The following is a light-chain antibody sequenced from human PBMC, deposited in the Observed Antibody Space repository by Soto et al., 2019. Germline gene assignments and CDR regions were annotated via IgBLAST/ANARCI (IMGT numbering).Light chain of an antibody. CDR1: QSIASS. Sequence: DIQMTQSPSSLSASVGDRVTITCRASQSIASSLNWYQQKPGKAPNLLIYAASSLQSGVPSRFSGSVSGTDFTLTISSLQPEDFATFYCQQSYSTPYTFGQGTKLEIK. J-gene: IGKJ2*01. V-gene: IGKV1-39*01. CDR3: QQSYSTPYT. CDR2: AAS.